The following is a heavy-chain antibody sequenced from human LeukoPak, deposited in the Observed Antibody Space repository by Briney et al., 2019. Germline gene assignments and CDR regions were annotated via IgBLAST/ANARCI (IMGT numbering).Heavy chain of an antibody. V-gene: IGHV3-30*18. CDR1: GFTFSSYG. J-gene: IGHJ6*04. Sequence: GRSLRLSCAASGFTFSSYGMHWVRQAPGKGLEWVAVISYDGSNKYYADSVKGRFTISRDKSKNTVYLQMNSLRAEDTAIYYCAKDRGAVAGASGYYYYGMDVWGKGTTVTVSS. CDR3: AKDRGAVAGASGYYYYGMDV. D-gene: IGHD6-19*01. CDR2: ISYDGSNK.